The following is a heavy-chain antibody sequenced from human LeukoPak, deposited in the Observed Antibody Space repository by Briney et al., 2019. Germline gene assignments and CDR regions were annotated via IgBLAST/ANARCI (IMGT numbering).Heavy chain of an antibody. Sequence: GGSLRLSCAASGFTFSNAWMSWVRQAPGKGLEWVGRIKSKTDGGTTDYAAPVKGRFTISRDDSKNTLYLQMNSLKTEDTAVYYCTIGPSSGWYEGVDYWGQGTLVTVSS. CDR3: TIGPSSGWYEGVDY. J-gene: IGHJ4*02. D-gene: IGHD6-19*01. CDR1: GFTFSNAW. V-gene: IGHV3-15*01. CDR2: IKSKTDGGTT.